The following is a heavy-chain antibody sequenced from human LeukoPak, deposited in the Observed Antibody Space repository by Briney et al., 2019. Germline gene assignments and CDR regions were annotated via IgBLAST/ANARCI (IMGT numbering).Heavy chain of an antibody. J-gene: IGHJ6*03. CDR1: GFTFSDYY. CDR3: ARSYCSSTSCYPYMDV. V-gene: IGHV3-11*01. D-gene: IGHD2-2*01. Sequence: GGSLRLSCAASGFTFSDYYMSWLRQAPGKGLEWVSYISSSGSTIYYADSVKGRFTISRDNAKNSLHLQMNSLRAEDTAVYYCARSYCSSTSCYPYMDVWGKGTTVTISS. CDR2: ISSSGSTI.